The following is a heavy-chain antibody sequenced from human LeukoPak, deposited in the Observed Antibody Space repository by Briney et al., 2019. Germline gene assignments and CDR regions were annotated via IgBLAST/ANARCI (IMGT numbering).Heavy chain of an antibody. CDR3: ARSGGLQKFDY. D-gene: IGHD4-11*01. CDR2: ISYDGNTI. CDR1: EFTFSNYA. V-gene: IGHV3-30-3*01. Sequence: QSGGSLRLSCAASEFTFSNYALHWVRQAPGKGLQWVAVISYDGNTIHYADSVKGRFIISRDTSKNTLYLQMNSLRAEDTAVYYCARSGGLQKFDYWGQGTLVTVSP. J-gene: IGHJ4*02.